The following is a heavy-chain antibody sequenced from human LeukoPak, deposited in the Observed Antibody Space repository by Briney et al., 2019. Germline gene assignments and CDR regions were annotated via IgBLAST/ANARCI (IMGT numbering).Heavy chain of an antibody. CDR1: RSTFRAYV. J-gene: IGHJ6*03. Sequence: GSSVRVSCRTCRSTFRAYVIIGVRPASGQGLEWMGWMNPKSGDTVCAETFQARVTMTRNISMNTAYMELSNLKSEDTAIYYCARGVLGYYYYYMDLWGEGTTVTVSS. CDR2: MNPKSGDT. CDR3: ARGVLGYYYYYMDL. D-gene: IGHD2-8*02. V-gene: IGHV1-8*01.